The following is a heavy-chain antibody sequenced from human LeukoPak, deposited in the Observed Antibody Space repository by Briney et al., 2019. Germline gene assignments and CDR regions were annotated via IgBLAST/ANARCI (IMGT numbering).Heavy chain of an antibody. J-gene: IGHJ4*02. CDR3: AAGRDIAVAGPGGYFDY. V-gene: IGHV3-11*01. CDR1: GFTFSDYH. Sequence: GGSLRLSCAASGFTFSDYHMNWIRQAPGKGLEWVSYISPRGGSMYFADSVKGRFTISRDNAENSLFLQMNSLTADDTAVYYCAAGRDIAVAGPGGYFDYWGQGTLVTLSS. CDR2: ISPRGGSM. D-gene: IGHD6-19*01.